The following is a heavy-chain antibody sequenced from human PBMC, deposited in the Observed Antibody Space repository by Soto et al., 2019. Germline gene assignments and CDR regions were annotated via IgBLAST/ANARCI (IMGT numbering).Heavy chain of an antibody. Sequence: PXESLLLSCAASGFTFSSYWMTWVRQAPGKGLEWVANIKQDGSEKYYVDSVEDRFTISRDNAKNSLYLQMNSLRAEDTAVYYCARGDYGGDSGAYWGQGTLVTVSS. D-gene: IGHD4-17*01. CDR1: GFTFSSYW. V-gene: IGHV3-7*03. CDR3: ARGDYGGDSGAY. CDR2: IKQDGSEK. J-gene: IGHJ4*02.